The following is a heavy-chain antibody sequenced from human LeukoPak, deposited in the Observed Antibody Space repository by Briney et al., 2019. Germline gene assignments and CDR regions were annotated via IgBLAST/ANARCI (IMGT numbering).Heavy chain of an antibody. D-gene: IGHD1-14*01. Sequence: GSVKVSCKPSGYSFTGYYIHWGRQAPGQGLEWRGSINLNSGDTNYAETVHGRVTLTRDTSTSTAYVDLSRLRYDHTAVYYSAGWAGGNAPVASFDYWGQGTLVTVSS. J-gene: IGHJ4*02. CDR1: GYSFTGYY. V-gene: IGHV1-2*02. CDR2: INLNSGDT. CDR3: AGWAGGNAPVASFDY.